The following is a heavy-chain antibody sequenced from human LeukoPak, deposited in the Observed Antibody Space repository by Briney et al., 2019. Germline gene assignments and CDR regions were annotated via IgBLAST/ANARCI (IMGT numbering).Heavy chain of an antibody. V-gene: IGHV3-11*04. Sequence: GGSLRLSCAASGFTFSDYYMSWIRQAPGKGLEWVSYISSSGSTIYYADSVKGRFTISRDNAKNSLYLQMNSLRAEDTAVYYCARDYDILTGYYGSRWFDPWGQGTLVTVSS. CDR2: ISSSGSTI. CDR3: ARDYDILTGYYGSRWFDP. J-gene: IGHJ5*02. D-gene: IGHD3-9*01. CDR1: GFTFSDYY.